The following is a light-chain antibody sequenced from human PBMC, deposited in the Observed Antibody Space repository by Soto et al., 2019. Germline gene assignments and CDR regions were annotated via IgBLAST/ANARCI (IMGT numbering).Light chain of an antibody. CDR1: QTVSSN. CDR2: GAS. CDR3: QQYNNWYT. Sequence: EIVMTQSPATLSVSPGESATLSCRASQTVSSNLAWYQQKPGQAPRLLIYGASTRATDIPAKFSGSGSGTEFTLTISSLQSEDFAVYYCQQYNNWYTFGQGTKLDLK. J-gene: IGKJ2*01. V-gene: IGKV3D-15*01.